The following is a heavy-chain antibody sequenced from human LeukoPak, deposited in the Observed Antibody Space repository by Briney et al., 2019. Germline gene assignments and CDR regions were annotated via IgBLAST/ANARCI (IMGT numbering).Heavy chain of an antibody. CDR1: GFSFSNAW. CDR2: IKVNIDGGTT. Sequence: GGSLRLSCAASGFSFSNAWMSWVRQAPGKGLEWVGRIKVNIDGGTTDYAAPVKGRFTISRDDSKNTLYLQMNSLRAEDTAVYYCARDRPSLWFGYEVAFDIWGQGTMVTVSS. D-gene: IGHD3-10*01. CDR3: ARDRPSLWFGYEVAFDI. J-gene: IGHJ3*02. V-gene: IGHV3-15*01.